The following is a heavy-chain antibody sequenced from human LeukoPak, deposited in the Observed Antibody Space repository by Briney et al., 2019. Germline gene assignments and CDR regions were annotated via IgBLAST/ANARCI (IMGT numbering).Heavy chain of an antibody. V-gene: IGHV4-30-4*01. Sequence: SETLSLTCTVSGGSISSGDYYWSWIRQPPGKGLEWIGYIYYSGSTYYNPSLKSRVTISVGTSKNQFSLKLSSVTAADTAVYYCAREIPYDSRIYWGQGTLVTVSS. CDR2: IYYSGST. CDR1: GGSISSGDYY. J-gene: IGHJ4*02. CDR3: AREIPYDSRIY. D-gene: IGHD3-22*01.